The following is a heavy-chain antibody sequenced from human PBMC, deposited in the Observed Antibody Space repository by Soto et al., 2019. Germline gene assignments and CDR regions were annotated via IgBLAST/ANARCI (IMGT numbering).Heavy chain of an antibody. CDR2: IIANLGIT. Sequence: SVKVSCKASGYTFSSYGISWVRQAPGQGLEWMGRIIANLGITNYAQKFQGRVTITADKSTSTAYMELSSLRSEDTAVYYCAHATVTGIFDYWGQGTLVTVSS. CDR3: AHATVTGIFDY. J-gene: IGHJ4*02. CDR1: GYTFSSYG. V-gene: IGHV1-69*04. D-gene: IGHD4-17*01.